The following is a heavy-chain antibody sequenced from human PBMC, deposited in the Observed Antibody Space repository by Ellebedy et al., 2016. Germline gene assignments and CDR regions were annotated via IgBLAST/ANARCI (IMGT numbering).Heavy chain of an antibody. D-gene: IGHD2-8*01. V-gene: IGHV3-48*02. J-gene: IGHJ6*02. CDR3: ARGHIVQQSTVTLYYHGMDV. Sequence: GGSLRLSCAASGFTFSDYSMNWVRQAPGKGLEWLSYISRGNSIKYHADSVKGRFAISRDNAKNSLYLQMNSLRDEDTAVYFCARGHIVQQSTVTLYYHGMDVWGQGTTVTVSS. CDR2: ISRGNSIK. CDR1: GFTFSDYS.